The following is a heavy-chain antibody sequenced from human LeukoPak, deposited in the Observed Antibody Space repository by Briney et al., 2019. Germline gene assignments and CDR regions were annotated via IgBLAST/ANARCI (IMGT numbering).Heavy chain of an antibody. J-gene: IGHJ4*02. CDR3: ARDERYYYGSGRPFDY. D-gene: IGHD3-10*01. Sequence: ASVKVSCKASGYTFTGYYMHWVRQAPGQGLEWMGWINPNSGGTNYAQKFQGRVTMTRDTSISTAYMELSRLRSDDTAVYYCARDERYYYGSGRPFDYWGQGTLVTVSS. V-gene: IGHV1-2*02. CDR1: GYTFTGYY. CDR2: INPNSGGT.